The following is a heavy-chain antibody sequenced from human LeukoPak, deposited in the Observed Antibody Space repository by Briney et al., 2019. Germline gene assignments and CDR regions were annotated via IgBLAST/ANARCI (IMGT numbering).Heavy chain of an antibody. CDR1: GYTFTSYG. J-gene: IGHJ3*02. V-gene: IGHV1-18*01. CDR2: ISAYNGNT. D-gene: IGHD3-22*01. CDR3: ARGGTTRGYYDSSGYQAAFDI. Sequence: AASVKVSCKASGYTFTSYGISWVRQAPGQGPEWMGWISAYNGNTNYAQKLQGRGTMTTDTSTGTAYMELRSLRSDDPAVYYCARGGTTRGYYDSSGYQAAFDIWGQGTMVTVSS.